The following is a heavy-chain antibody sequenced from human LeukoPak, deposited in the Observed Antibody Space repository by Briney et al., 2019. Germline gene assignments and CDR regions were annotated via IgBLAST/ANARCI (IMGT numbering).Heavy chain of an antibody. CDR1: GYSFTSYW. V-gene: IGHV5-51*01. D-gene: IGHD2-21*02. CDR3: ARLALGSYCGGDCYRNWFDP. CDR2: IYPGDSDT. Sequence: GESLKISCKGSGYSFTSYWIGWVRQMPGKGLEWMGIIYPGDSDTRYSPSFQGQVTISADKSISTAYLQWSSLKASDTAMYCCARLALGSYCGGDCYRNWFDPWGQGTLVTVSS. J-gene: IGHJ5*02.